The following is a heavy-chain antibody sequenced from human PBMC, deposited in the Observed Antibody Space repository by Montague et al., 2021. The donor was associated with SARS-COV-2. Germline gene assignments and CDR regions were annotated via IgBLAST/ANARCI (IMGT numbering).Heavy chain of an antibody. Sequence: SETLSLTCTVSGGSISSSSYYWGWIRQPPGKGLEWIGSIHYSGSTYYNPSLKSRVTISVDTSKNQFSLKLSSVTAADTAVYYCARLVETYYYYYGMDAWGQGTTVTVSS. D-gene: IGHD4-23*01. CDR1: GGSISSSSYY. CDR3: ARLVETYYYYYGMDA. J-gene: IGHJ6*02. CDR2: IHYSGST. V-gene: IGHV4-39*01.